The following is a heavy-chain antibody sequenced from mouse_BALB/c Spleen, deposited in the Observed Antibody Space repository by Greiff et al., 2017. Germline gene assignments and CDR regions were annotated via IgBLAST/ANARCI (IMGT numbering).Heavy chain of an antibody. J-gene: IGHJ4*01. Sequence: VQLVESGPGLVAPSQSLSITCTVSGFSLTGYGVNWVRQPPGKGLEWLGMIWGDGSTDYNSALKSRLSISKDNSKSQVFLKMNSLQTDDTARYYCARDRGMITTRFYYYAMDYWGQGTSVTVSS. CDR3: ARDRGMITTRFYYYAMDY. CDR1: GFSLTGYG. D-gene: IGHD2-4*01. V-gene: IGHV2-6-7*01. CDR2: IWGDGST.